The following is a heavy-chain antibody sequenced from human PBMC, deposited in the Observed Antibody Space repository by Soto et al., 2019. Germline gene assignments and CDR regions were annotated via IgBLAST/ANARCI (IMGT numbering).Heavy chain of an antibody. D-gene: IGHD2-2*02. CDR3: ARGIVVVPAAIAYMDV. CDR2: IYYSGST. V-gene: IGHV4-59*01. CDR1: GGSISSYY. J-gene: IGHJ6*03. Sequence: PSETLSLTCTVSGGSISSYYWSWIRQPPGKGLEWIGYIYYSGSTNYNPSLKSRVTISVDTSKNQFSLKLSSVTAADTAVYYCARGIVVVPAAIAYMDVWGKGTTVTAP.